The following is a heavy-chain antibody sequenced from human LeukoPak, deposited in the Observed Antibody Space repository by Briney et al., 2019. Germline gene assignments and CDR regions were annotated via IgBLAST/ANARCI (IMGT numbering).Heavy chain of an antibody. CDR1: GGSISSSNW. CDR3: ARSSGGTTVTTINWFDP. D-gene: IGHD4-17*01. CDR2: IYHSGST. J-gene: IGHJ5*02. V-gene: IGHV4-4*02. Sequence: SETLSLTCAVPGGSISSSNWWSWVRQPPGKGLEWIGEIYHSGSTNYNPSLKSRVTISVDKSKNQFSLKLSSVTAADTAVYYCARSSGGTTVTTINWFDPWGQGTLVTVSS.